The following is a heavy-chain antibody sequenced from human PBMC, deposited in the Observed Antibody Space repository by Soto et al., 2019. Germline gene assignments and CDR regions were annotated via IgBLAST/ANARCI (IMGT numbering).Heavy chain of an antibody. Sequence: ASVKVSCKASGYTFTSYYMNWVRQAPGQGLVWMGIIDPGGGSTDYAQKFQGRITMTRDTSTSTVYMELSSLRSDDTAMHYCARRLAVAGHEYFQHWGQGTLVTVSS. D-gene: IGHD6-19*01. CDR1: GYTFTSYY. CDR3: ARRLAVAGHEYFQH. V-gene: IGHV1-46*03. CDR2: IDPGGGST. J-gene: IGHJ1*01.